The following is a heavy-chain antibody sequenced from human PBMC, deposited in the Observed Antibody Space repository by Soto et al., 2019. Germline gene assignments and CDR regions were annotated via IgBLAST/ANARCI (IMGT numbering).Heavy chain of an antibody. D-gene: IGHD6-13*01. CDR3: AKAQFGSSTWYYYGMDV. V-gene: IGHV1-2*02. CDR2: INPKSGGT. CDR1: GYTFTDYF. Sequence: ASVKVSCKASGYTFTDYFMYWVRQAPGQGLEWMGWINPKSGGTNYAQKFQDRVTMARDTSINTAYMELSRLRSDDTAMYYCAKAQFGSSTWYYYGMDVWGQGTTVTVSS. J-gene: IGHJ6*02.